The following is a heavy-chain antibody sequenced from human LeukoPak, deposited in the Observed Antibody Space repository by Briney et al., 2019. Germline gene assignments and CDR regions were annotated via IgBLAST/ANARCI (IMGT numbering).Heavy chain of an antibody. Sequence: SETLSLTCTVSGGSISSSSYYWGWIRQPPGKGLEWIGSIYYSGSTYYNPSLKSRVTISVDTSKNQFSLKLSSVTAADTAVYYCARDLASKSSGWSYYYYGMDVWGQGTTVTVSS. CDR3: ARDLASKSSGWSYYYYGMDV. V-gene: IGHV4-39*07. CDR1: GGSISSSSYY. D-gene: IGHD6-19*01. CDR2: IYYSGST. J-gene: IGHJ6*02.